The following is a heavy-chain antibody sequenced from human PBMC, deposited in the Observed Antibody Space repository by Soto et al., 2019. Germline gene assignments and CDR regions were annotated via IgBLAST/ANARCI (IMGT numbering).Heavy chain of an antibody. CDR1: GGSIRSEDYY. CDR3: ATVRIVGSTTFDS. Sequence: QVQLQESGPGLVKPSQTLSLTCTVSGGSIRSEDYYWSWIRQPPGKGLEWIGYISYSGSTAYKSSRMNRRIISVDTTKNQVSMKLNSATAAETAVYYCATVRIVGSTTFDSWGQGTLVTVSS. V-gene: IGHV4-30-4*01. D-gene: IGHD1-26*01. J-gene: IGHJ4*02. CDR2: ISYSGST.